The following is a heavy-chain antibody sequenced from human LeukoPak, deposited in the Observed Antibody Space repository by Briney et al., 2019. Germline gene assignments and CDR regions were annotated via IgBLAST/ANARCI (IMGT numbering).Heavy chain of an antibody. D-gene: IGHD2-2*02. Sequence: PSETLSLTCTVSGGSIGSFYWSWIRQPAGKGLEWIGHIYTTGSTNYNPSLKSRVTMSVGTSKNQFSLKLGSVTAADTAVYYCARGRPNTSVLDYWGQGALVTASS. J-gene: IGHJ4*02. CDR3: ARGRPNTSVLDY. V-gene: IGHV4-4*07. CDR2: IYTTGST. CDR1: GGSIGSFY.